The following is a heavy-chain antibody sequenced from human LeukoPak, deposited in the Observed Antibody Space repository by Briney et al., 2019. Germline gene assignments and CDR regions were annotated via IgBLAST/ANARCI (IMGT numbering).Heavy chain of an antibody. D-gene: IGHD3-22*01. V-gene: IGHV3-20*04. CDR2: ISWHSTNR. CDR3: ARVVDYYDSSAYFDALDI. Sequence: PGGSLRLSCAASGFSFHDSGMTWVRQVPGKGLEWVSGISWHSTNRGYADSVKGRFTISRDSAKNSLYLQMSSLRAEDTALYYCARVVDYYDSSAYFDALDIWGQGTMVTVSS. CDR1: GFSFHDSG. J-gene: IGHJ3*02.